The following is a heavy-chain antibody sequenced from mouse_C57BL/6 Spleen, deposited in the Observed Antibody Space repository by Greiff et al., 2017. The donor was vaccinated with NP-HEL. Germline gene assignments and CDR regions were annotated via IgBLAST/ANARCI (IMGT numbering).Heavy chain of an antibody. Sequence: VHLVESGPGLVAPSQSLSITCTVSGFSLTSYGVDWVRQSPGKGLEWLGVIWGVGSTNYNSALKSRLSISKDNSKSQVFLKMNSLRTDDTAMYYCASDGGYDGGFAYWGQGTLVTFSA. J-gene: IGHJ3*01. CDR3: ASDGGYDGGFAY. CDR2: IWGVGST. V-gene: IGHV2-6*01. CDR1: GFSLTSYG. D-gene: IGHD2-2*01.